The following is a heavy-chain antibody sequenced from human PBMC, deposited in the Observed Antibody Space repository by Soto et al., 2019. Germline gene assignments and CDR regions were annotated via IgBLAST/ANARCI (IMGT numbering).Heavy chain of an antibody. CDR3: SWYSSSSGPPDY. D-gene: IGHD6-6*01. CDR1: GFTFSGSA. Sequence: EVQLVESGGGLVQPGGSLKLSCAASGFTFSGSAMHWVRQASGKGLEWVGRIRSKANSYATAYAASVKGRFTISRDDSKNTAYLQMNSLKTEDTAVYYCSWYSSSSGPPDYWGQGTLVTVSS. CDR2: IRSKANSYAT. J-gene: IGHJ4*02. V-gene: IGHV3-73*02.